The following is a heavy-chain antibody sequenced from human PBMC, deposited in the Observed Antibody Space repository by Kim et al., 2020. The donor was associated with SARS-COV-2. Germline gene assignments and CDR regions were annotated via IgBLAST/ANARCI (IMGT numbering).Heavy chain of an antibody. J-gene: IGHJ4*02. D-gene: IGHD6-19*01. CDR2: IKSKTDGGTT. CDR1: GFTFSNAW. Sequence: GGSLRLSCAASGFTFSNAWMSWVRQAPGKGLEWVGRIKSKTDGGTTDYAAPVKGRFTISRDDSKNTLYLQMNSLKTEDTAVYYCTTSPPYSSGWYALYWGQGTLVTVSS. CDR3: TTSPPYSSGWYALY. V-gene: IGHV3-15*01.